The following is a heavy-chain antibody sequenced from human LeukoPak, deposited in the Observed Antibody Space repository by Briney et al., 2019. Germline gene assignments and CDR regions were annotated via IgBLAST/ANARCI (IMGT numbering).Heavy chain of an antibody. J-gene: IGHJ4*02. CDR1: GFTFSSYW. Sequence: GGSLRLSCAASGFTFSSYWMSWVRQAPGKGLEWVANIKQDGSEKYYVDSVKGRFTISRDNSKNTLYLHMNNLRVEDTAVYFCAYYDSSGYYYGRLRYWGQGTPVTVSS. CDR3: AYYDSSGYYYGRLRY. CDR2: IKQDGSEK. V-gene: IGHV3-7*03. D-gene: IGHD3-22*01.